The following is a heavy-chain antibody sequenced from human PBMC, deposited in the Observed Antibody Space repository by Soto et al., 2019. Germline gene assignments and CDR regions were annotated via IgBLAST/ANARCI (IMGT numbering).Heavy chain of an antibody. V-gene: IGHV3-30*18. CDR1: GFTFSYG. Sequence: VQLLESGGGLIQPGGSLRLSCAASGFTFSYGIHWLRQAPGKGLEWVAYISYDSSNNFYGDSVKGRFTISRDNSKNTQFLQMNSLRAEDTAVYYCANLVIGYCSGNTCDDYWGQGTLGAVSS. J-gene: IGHJ4*02. CDR2: ISYDSSNN. CDR3: ANLVIGYCSGNTCDDY. D-gene: IGHD2-15*01.